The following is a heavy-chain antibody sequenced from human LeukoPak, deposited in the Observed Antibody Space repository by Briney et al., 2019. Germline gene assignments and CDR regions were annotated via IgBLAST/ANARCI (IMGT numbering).Heavy chain of an antibody. Sequence: ASVKVSCKASGYTFTGYYMHWVRQAPGQGFEWMGWINPNSGGTNYAQKFQGRVTMTRDTSISTAYMELSRLRSDDTAVYYCAREGVGATKIAGYFDYWGQGTLVTVSS. CDR3: AREGVGATKIAGYFDY. CDR2: INPNSGGT. V-gene: IGHV1-2*02. J-gene: IGHJ4*02. CDR1: GYTFTGYY. D-gene: IGHD1-26*01.